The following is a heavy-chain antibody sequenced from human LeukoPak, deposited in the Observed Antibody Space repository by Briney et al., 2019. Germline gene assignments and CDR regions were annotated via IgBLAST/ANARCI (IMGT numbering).Heavy chain of an antibody. Sequence: VASVKVSCKASGGTFSSYAISWVRQAPGQGLEWMGRIIPILGIANYAQKFQGRVTITADKSTSTAYMELSSLRSEDTAVYYCAREREEHLIYSEAAAGPMDVWGKGTTVTVSS. CDR1: GGTFSSYA. J-gene: IGHJ6*04. CDR3: AREREEHLIYSEAAAGPMDV. D-gene: IGHD6-13*01. CDR2: IIPILGIA. V-gene: IGHV1-69*04.